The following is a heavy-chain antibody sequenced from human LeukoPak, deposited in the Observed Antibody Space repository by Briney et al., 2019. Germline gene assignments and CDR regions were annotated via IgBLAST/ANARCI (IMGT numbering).Heavy chain of an antibody. Sequence: SETLSLTCTVSGGSISSSSYYWGWIRQPPGKGLEWIGYIYYSGSTNYNPSLKSRVTISVDTSKNQFSLKLSSVTAADTAVYYCARDSVAGPGDYWGQGTLVTVSS. D-gene: IGHD6-19*01. CDR1: GGSISSSSYY. CDR3: ARDSVAGPGDY. J-gene: IGHJ4*02. CDR2: IYYSGST. V-gene: IGHV4-61*01.